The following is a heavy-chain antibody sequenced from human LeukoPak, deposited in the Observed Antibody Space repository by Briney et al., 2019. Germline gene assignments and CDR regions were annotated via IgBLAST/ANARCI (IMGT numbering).Heavy chain of an antibody. J-gene: IGHJ3*02. V-gene: IGHV3-30*04. CDR2: ISYDGSNK. Sequence: GGSLRLSCAASGFTFSSYAMHWVRQAPGKGLEWVAVISYDGSNKYYADSVKGRFTISRDNSKNTLYLQMNSLRAEDTAVYYCARAPRTTPDAFDIWGQGTMVTVSS. CDR1: GFTFSSYA. D-gene: IGHD4-17*01. CDR3: ARAPRTTPDAFDI.